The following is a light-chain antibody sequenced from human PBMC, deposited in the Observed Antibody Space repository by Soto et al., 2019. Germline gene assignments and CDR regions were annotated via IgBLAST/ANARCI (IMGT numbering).Light chain of an antibody. CDR1: SSNIGAGYD. Sequence: QSVLTQPPSVSGAPGQRVTISCTGSSSNIGAGYDVHWYQQLPGTAPKLLIYGNNNRPSGVPDRFSGSKSGTSASLAITGLQAEDEADYYCQSYDSSLSGSVXGTGTRSPS. V-gene: IGLV1-40*01. CDR2: GNN. CDR3: QSYDSSLSGSV. J-gene: IGLJ1*01.